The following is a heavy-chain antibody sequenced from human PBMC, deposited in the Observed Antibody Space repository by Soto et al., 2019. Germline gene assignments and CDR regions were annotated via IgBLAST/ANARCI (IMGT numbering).Heavy chain of an antibody. J-gene: IGHJ5*02. D-gene: IGHD2-15*01. CDR1: GGSFSGYY. CDR3: ARGRCSGGSFYSSSHRYNWFDP. Sequence: SETLSLTCAVYGGSFSGYYWSWIRQPPGKGLEWIGEINHSGSTNYNPSLKSRVTISVDTSKNQFSLKLSSVTAADTAVYYCARGRCSGGSFYSSSHRYNWFDPWGQGTLVTVSS. CDR2: INHSGST. V-gene: IGHV4-34*01.